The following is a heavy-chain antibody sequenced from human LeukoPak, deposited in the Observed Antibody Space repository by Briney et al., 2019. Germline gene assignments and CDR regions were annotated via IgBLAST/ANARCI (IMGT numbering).Heavy chain of an antibody. V-gene: IGHV3-30*14. Sequence: GGSLRLSCAASVVTFSSYSINWVRQAPGKGRERGAVISFDGTDAFYAASGKGRFTISRDYTKNTLYLQRSRLRVDATAVYCFSRARAPVTRISSFDIWGQGTMVTVSS. CDR2: ISFDGTDA. CDR3: SRARAPVTRISSFDI. D-gene: IGHD4-17*01. CDR1: VVTFSSYS. J-gene: IGHJ3*02.